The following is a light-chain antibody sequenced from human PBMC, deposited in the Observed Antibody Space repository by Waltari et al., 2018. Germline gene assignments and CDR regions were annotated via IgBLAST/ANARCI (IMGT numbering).Light chain of an antibody. V-gene: IGLV2-14*03. J-gene: IGLJ2*01. Sequence: QSALTQPASVSGSPGQSITISCTGTSSDVGGYNYVSWYQQHPGKAPKLMIYDVSNLPSGVSNRFSCSKSDNTASLTISGLQAEDEADYYCSSYTSSSTLFGGGTKLTVL. CDR1: SSDVGGYNY. CDR2: DVS. CDR3: SSYTSSSTL.